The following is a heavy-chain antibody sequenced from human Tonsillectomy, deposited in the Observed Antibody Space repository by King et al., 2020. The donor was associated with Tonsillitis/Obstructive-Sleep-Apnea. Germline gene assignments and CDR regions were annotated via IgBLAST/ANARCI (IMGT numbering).Heavy chain of an antibody. J-gene: IGHJ6*02. Sequence: VQLVESGGGLVQPGGSLRLSCAASGFTFSNYEMNWVRQAPGKGLEWISYTSSSGGNILYADSVRGRFTISRDNAKNLLYLQMDSLRVEDTAVYYCASAKVYYFYYAMDVWGXGTTVTVS. CDR2: TSSSGGNI. V-gene: IGHV3-48*03. CDR3: ASAKVYYFYYAMDV. CDR1: GFTFSNYE. D-gene: IGHD2/OR15-2a*01.